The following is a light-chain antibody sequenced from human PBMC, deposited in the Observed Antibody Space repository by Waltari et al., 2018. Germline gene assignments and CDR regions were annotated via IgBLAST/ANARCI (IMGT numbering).Light chain of an antibody. CDR1: SLRQSF. CDR2: GVG. Sequence: SSESTQDPAVSVALGQTVRITCQGDSLRQSFASWYKQKPGQAPVLVVFGVGNRPSGIPDRFSGSNSGNTAFLTITGAQADDEADYYCNSRDISGNHWVFGGGTRLTVL. CDR3: NSRDISGNHWV. V-gene: IGLV3-19*01. J-gene: IGLJ3*02.